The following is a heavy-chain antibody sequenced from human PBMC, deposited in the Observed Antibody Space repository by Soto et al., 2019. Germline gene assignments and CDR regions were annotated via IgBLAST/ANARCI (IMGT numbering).Heavy chain of an antibody. CDR1: GGTFSSYA. D-gene: IGHD5-12*01. CDR3: ARDRVVATIKPWYYYYGMDV. CDR2: TIPIFGTA. Sequence: QVQLVQSGAEVKKPGSSVKVSCKASGGTFSSYAISWVRQAPGQGLEWMGGTIPIFGTANYAQKFQGRVTITADESTSTAYMELSSLRSEDTAVYYCARDRVVATIKPWYYYYGMDVWGQGTTVTVSS. V-gene: IGHV1-69*01. J-gene: IGHJ6*02.